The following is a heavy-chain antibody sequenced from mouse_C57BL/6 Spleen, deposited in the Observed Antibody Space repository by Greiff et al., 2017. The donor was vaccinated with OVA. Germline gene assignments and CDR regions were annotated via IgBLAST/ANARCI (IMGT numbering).Heavy chain of an antibody. CDR3: ARRYYGSSYGYFDV. V-gene: IGHV1-53*01. J-gene: IGHJ1*03. CDR1: GYTFTSYW. Sequence: QVQLKESGTELVKPGASVKLSCKASGYTFTSYWMHWVKQRPGQGLEWIGNINPSNGGTNYNEKFKSKATLTVDKSSSTAYMQLSSLTSEDSAVYYCARRYYGSSYGYFDVWGTGTTVTVSS. CDR2: INPSNGGT. D-gene: IGHD1-1*01.